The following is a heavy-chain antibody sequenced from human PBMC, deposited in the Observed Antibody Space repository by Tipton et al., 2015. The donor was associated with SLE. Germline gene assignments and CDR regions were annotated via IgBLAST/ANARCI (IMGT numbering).Heavy chain of an antibody. V-gene: IGHV3-30*04. CDR3: ASQLLSNFDY. J-gene: IGHJ4*02. Sequence: SLRLSCAASGFTFSSFEMNWVRPAPGKGLEWVAVISYDGSNKHYADSVKGRFTISRDNSKNTLYLQMNSLRVEDTAVYYCASQLLSNFDYWGQGTLVTVSS. CDR1: GFTFSSFE. D-gene: IGHD5/OR15-5a*01. CDR2: ISYDGSNK.